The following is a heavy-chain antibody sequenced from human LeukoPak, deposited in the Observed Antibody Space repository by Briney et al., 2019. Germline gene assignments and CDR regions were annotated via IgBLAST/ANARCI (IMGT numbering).Heavy chain of an antibody. CDR3: ARDKLGYCSSTSCATRGFDY. J-gene: IGHJ4*02. CDR2: IYTSGST. D-gene: IGHD2-2*01. Sequence: SETLSLTCTGSGGSISSGSYYWSWIRQPAGKRLEWIGRIYTSGSTNYKPYLKSRVTISVDTSKNQFSLKLSSVTAADTAVYYCARDKLGYCSSTSCATRGFDYWGQGTLVTVSS. V-gene: IGHV4-61*02. CDR1: GGSISSGSYY.